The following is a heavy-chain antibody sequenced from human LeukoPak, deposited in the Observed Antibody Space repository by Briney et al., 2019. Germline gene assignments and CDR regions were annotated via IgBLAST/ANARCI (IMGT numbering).Heavy chain of an antibody. CDR3: ARPPDDSSGYFDY. CDR2: IYYSGST. V-gene: IGHV4-39*01. Sequence: KPSETLSLTCTVSGGSISSSSYYWGWIRQPPGKGLEWIGSIYYSGSTYYNPSLKSRVTISVDTSKNQFSLKLSSVTAADTAGYYCARPPDDSSGYFDYWGQGTLVTVSS. D-gene: IGHD3-22*01. CDR1: GGSISSSSYY. J-gene: IGHJ4*02.